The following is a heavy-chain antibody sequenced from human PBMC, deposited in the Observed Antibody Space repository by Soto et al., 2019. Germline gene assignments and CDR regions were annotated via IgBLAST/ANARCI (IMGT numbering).Heavy chain of an antibody. V-gene: IGHV4-59*01. Sequence: QSQTLSLTCTVSGGSISSYYWSWIRQPPGKGLEWIGYIYYSGSTNYNPSLKSRVTISVDTSKNQFSLKLSSVTAADTAVYYCASGIAVADPYYFDYWGQGTLVTVSS. CDR2: IYYSGST. CDR3: ASGIAVADPYYFDY. D-gene: IGHD6-19*01. J-gene: IGHJ4*02. CDR1: GGSISSYY.